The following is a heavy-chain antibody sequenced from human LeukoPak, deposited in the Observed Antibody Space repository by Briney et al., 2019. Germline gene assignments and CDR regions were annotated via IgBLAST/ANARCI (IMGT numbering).Heavy chain of an antibody. CDR2: ISYDGSNK. J-gene: IGHJ4*02. CDR1: GFTFSSYA. Sequence: GGSLRLSCAASGFTFSSYAMHWVRQAPGKGLEWVTVISYDGSNKYYADSVKGRFTISRDNAKNTLYLQMNSLRDEDTAVYYCARESFAARWDGGQGTLVSVSS. V-gene: IGHV3-30*04. CDR3: ARESFAARWD. D-gene: IGHD6-6*01.